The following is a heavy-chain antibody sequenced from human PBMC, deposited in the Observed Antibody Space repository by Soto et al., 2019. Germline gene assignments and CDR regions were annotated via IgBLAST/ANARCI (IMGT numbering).Heavy chain of an antibody. CDR1: GFTFSSYA. D-gene: IGHD1-26*01. Sequence: QVQLVESGGGVVQPGRSLRLSCAASGFTFSSYAMHWVRQAPGKGLEWVAVISYDGRNKYYADSVKGRFTISRDNSKNTLYLQMNSLRAEDTAVYYCARGEPGPDFDYWGQGTLVTVSS. V-gene: IGHV3-30*04. CDR3: ARGEPGPDFDY. CDR2: ISYDGRNK. J-gene: IGHJ4*02.